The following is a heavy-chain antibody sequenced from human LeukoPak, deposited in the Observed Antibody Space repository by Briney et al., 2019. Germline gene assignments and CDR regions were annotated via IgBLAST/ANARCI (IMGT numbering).Heavy chain of an antibody. CDR3: AKGRYCSGGSCFLAMVHTNDY. CDR2: ISGSGGST. Sequence: GGSLRLSCAASGFTFSSYAMSWVRQAPGKGLEWVSAISGSGGSTYYADSVKGRFTISRDNSKNTPYLQMNSLRAEDTAVYYCAKGRYCSGGSCFLAMVHTNDYWGQGTLVTVSS. V-gene: IGHV3-23*01. CDR1: GFTFSSYA. J-gene: IGHJ4*02. D-gene: IGHD2-15*01.